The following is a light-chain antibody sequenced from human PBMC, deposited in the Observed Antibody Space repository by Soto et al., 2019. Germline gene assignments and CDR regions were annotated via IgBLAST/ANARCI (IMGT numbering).Light chain of an antibody. Sequence: DIQMTQSPSTLSAFVGDRVTMTCRASQSIGRWLAWYQQKPGKAPKLLIYDASSLESGVPSRFSGSGSGTEFTLTISSLQPDDFATYYCQQLFDSPITFGQGTRLEIK. CDR1: QSIGRW. CDR2: DAS. J-gene: IGKJ5*01. V-gene: IGKV1-5*01. CDR3: QQLFDSPIT.